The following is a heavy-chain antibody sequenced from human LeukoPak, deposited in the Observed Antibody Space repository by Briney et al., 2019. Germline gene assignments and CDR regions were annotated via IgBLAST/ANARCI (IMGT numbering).Heavy chain of an antibody. V-gene: IGHV3-30*03. CDR3: ATFGGSSWYLDY. CDR1: GFTFSSYA. J-gene: IGHJ4*02. D-gene: IGHD6-13*01. Sequence: GGSLRLSCAASGFTFSSYAMSWVRQAPGKGLEWVAVISYDGSNKYYADSVKGRFTISRDNSKNTLYLQMNSLRAEDTAVYYCATFGGSSWYLDYWGQGTLVTVSS. CDR2: ISYDGSNK.